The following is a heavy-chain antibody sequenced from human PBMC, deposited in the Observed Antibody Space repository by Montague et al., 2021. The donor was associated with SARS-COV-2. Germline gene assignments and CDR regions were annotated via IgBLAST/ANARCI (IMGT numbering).Heavy chain of an antibody. CDR1: GGSITGYY. J-gene: IGHJ3*02. D-gene: IGHD4-23*01. CDR2: IYDGGAV. Sequence: SETLSLTCTVSGGSITGYYWSWLRRSPGKGLEWIAYIYDGGAVNYNPSLGSRVTISTDTSKNQLSLKVNSVTAADTAVYYCVRDHPYGGPRAAYDIWGQGTVVTVSS. CDR3: VRDHPYGGPRAAYDI. V-gene: IGHV4-59*01.